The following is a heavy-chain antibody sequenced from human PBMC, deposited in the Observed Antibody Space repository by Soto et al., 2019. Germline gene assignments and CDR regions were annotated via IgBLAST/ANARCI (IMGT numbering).Heavy chain of an antibody. Sequence: SETLCLTCPVSGVSLRPYYSTWIRQTPGKGLEWIGYIYYSGSTNYNPSLKSRVTISVDTSKNQFSLKLSSVTAADTAVYYRARMVTSGSYYNVLDYWGQGTLVTVSS. D-gene: IGHD3-10*01. V-gene: IGHV4-59*08. CDR1: GVSLRPYY. CDR2: IYYSGST. J-gene: IGHJ4*02. CDR3: ARMVTSGSYYNVLDY.